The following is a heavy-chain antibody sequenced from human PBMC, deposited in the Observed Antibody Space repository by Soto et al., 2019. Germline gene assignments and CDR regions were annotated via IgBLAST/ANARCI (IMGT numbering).Heavy chain of an antibody. CDR3: ASHYSSGWYYYYYGMDV. J-gene: IGHJ6*02. D-gene: IGHD6-19*01. Sequence: SVKVSFKASGGTFSSYAISWLRQAPGQGLEWMGGIIPIFGTANYAQKFQGRVTITADESTSTAYMELSSLRSEDTAVYYCASHYSSGWYYYYYGMDVWGQGTTVTVSS. V-gene: IGHV1-69*13. CDR1: GGTFSSYA. CDR2: IIPIFGTA.